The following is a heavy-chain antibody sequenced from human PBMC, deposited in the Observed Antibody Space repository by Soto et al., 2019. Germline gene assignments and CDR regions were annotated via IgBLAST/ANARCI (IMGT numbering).Heavy chain of an antibody. J-gene: IGHJ4*02. CDR2: IRSKASNYAT. D-gene: IGHD6-13*01. Sequence: EVQLVESGGGLVQPGGSMRLSCAASGFSFSVSSMHWVRQASGKGLEWLGRIRSKASNYATTYSESVRGRFIISRYDSQDTMFLQMNSLRTEDTAMYYCAIEAAGFGHWGQGTLVTVSS. CDR3: AIEAAGFGH. CDR1: GFSFSVSS. V-gene: IGHV3-73*01.